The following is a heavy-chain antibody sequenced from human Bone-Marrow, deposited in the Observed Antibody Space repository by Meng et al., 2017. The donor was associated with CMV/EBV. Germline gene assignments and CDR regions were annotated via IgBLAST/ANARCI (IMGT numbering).Heavy chain of an antibody. Sequence: KASGYTFTYYPIHWVRQAPRQRLEWMGRINAGDGHTKYSQKFQGRVTFTRDTSATTAYMHLSSLRSEDTAVYYCARKGRVGRNWFDPWGQGTLVTVSS. CDR1: GYTFTYYP. D-gene: IGHD1-14*01. V-gene: IGHV1-3*01. CDR2: INAGDGHT. CDR3: ARKGRVGRNWFDP. J-gene: IGHJ5*02.